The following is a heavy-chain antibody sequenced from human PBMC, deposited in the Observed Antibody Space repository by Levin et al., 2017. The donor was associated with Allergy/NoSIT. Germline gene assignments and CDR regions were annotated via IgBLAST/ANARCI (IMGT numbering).Heavy chain of an antibody. CDR3: ASSIAVAGTALDY. CDR2: INHSGST. J-gene: IGHJ4*02. CDR1: GGSFSGYY. Sequence: SETLSLTCAVYGGSFSGYYWSWIRQPPGKGLEWIGEINHSGSTNYNPSLKSRVTISVDTSKNQFSLKLSSVTAADTAVYYCASSIAVAGTALDYWGQGTLVTVSS. D-gene: IGHD6-19*01. V-gene: IGHV4-34*01.